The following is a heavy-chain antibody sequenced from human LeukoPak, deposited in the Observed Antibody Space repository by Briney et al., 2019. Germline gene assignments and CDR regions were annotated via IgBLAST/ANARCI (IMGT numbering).Heavy chain of an antibody. J-gene: IGHJ4*02. CDR3: ARDEGCSSTSCLFDY. CDR1: GYTFTSYY. CDR2: IDSSGGST. Sequence: EASVKVSCKASGYTFTSYYMHWVRQAPGQGLEWTGIIDSSGGSTNYAQKFQGRVTMTRDMSTSTVYMELSSLRSEDTAVYYCARDEGCSSTSCLFDYWGQGTLVTVSS. V-gene: IGHV1-46*01. D-gene: IGHD2-2*01.